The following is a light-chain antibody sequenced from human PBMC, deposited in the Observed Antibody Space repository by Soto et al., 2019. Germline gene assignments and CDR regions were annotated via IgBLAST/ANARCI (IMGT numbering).Light chain of an antibody. Sequence: EIVLTQSPGTLSLSPGESTTLSCRASQSVGRNFLAWYQQKPGRAPRLLIHGASYRATSVPDRFSGRASATDFTLTISRLEPEDFALYYCHQYTASPLTFGGGTKVEIK. CDR1: QSVGRNF. V-gene: IGKV3-20*01. CDR3: HQYTASPLT. J-gene: IGKJ4*01. CDR2: GAS.